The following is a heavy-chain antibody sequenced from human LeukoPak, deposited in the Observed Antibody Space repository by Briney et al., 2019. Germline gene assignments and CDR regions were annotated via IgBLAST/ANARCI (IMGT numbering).Heavy chain of an antibody. Sequence: GGSLRLSCAASGFTFSSYAMSWVRQAQAKGLEWVSAISGSGGSTYYADSVKGRFTISRDNSKNTLYLQMNSLRAEDTAVYYCAKRIGYCSSTSCLAFDYWGQGTLVTVSS. V-gene: IGHV3-23*01. J-gene: IGHJ4*02. CDR3: AKRIGYCSSTSCLAFDY. CDR2: ISGSGGST. CDR1: GFTFSSYA. D-gene: IGHD2-2*01.